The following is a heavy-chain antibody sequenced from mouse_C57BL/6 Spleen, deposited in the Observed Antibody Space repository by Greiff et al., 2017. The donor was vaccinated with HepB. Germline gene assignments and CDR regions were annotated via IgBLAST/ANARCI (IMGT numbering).Heavy chain of an antibody. Sequence: LQESGPELVKPGASVKISCKASGYAFSSSWMNWVKQRPGKGLEWIGRIYPGDGDTNYNGKFKGKATLTADKSSSTAYMQLSSLTSEDSAVYFCARSFYSDLYAMDYWGQGTSVTVSS. D-gene: IGHD2-12*01. V-gene: IGHV1-82*01. CDR3: ARSFYSDLYAMDY. CDR2: IYPGDGDT. J-gene: IGHJ4*01. CDR1: GYAFSSSW.